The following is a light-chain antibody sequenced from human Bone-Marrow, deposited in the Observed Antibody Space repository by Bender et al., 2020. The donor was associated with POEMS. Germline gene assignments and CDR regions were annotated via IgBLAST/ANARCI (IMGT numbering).Light chain of an antibody. CDR2: GVN. CDR3: CSYAGVSTVT. Sequence: QSALTQPASVSGSPGQSITISCTGTSSDIGGYDFVSWYQPHAGQAPKPIIYGVNSRPSGVSSRFSGSKSDNTASLTVSGLQADDDADYYCCSYAGVSTVTFGRGTKLTVL. CDR1: SSDIGGYDF. V-gene: IGLV2-23*02. J-gene: IGLJ2*01.